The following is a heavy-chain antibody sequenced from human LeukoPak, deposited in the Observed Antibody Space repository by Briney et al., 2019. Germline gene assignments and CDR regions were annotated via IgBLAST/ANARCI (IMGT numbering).Heavy chain of an antibody. CDR3: VRRGETGRTRYYFDY. V-gene: IGHV4-34*01. Sequence: SETLSLTGAVYGGSFSGYYWSWIRQPPGKGLEWIGEINHSGSTNYNPSLKSRVTISVDTSKNQFSLKLSSVTAADTAVYYCVRRGETGRTRYYFDYWGQGTLVTVSS. CDR1: GGSFSGYY. D-gene: IGHD1-1*01. J-gene: IGHJ4*02. CDR2: INHSGST.